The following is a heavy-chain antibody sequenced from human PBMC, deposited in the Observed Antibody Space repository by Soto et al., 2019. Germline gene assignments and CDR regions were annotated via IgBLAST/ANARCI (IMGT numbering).Heavy chain of an antibody. Sequence: GASVKVSCKASGGTFSSYAISWVRQAPGQGLEWMGGIIPIFGTANYAQKLQGRVTITADKSNNQFSLMLHSVTAADTAVYYCATLPPRIVVVVTPIPTWGQGTLVTVSS. CDR1: GGTFSSYA. J-gene: IGHJ5*02. V-gene: IGHV1-69*06. CDR2: IIPIFGTA. CDR3: ATLPPRIVVVVTPIPT. D-gene: IGHD2-21*02.